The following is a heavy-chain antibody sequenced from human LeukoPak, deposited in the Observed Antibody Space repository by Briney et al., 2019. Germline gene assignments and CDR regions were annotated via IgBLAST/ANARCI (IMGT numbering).Heavy chain of an antibody. CDR3: VGVGGYCSSNSCWFDH. Sequence: GESLKISCKGSGYSFTSLWIGWVRQAPGQGLEWMGWISVYNGNTNYAQKLQGRVTMTTDTSTSTAYMELRSLRSEDTAVYYCVGVGGYCSSNSCWFDHWGQGTLATVTS. V-gene: IGHV1-18*04. CDR1: GYSFTSLW. D-gene: IGHD2-2*01. J-gene: IGHJ5*02. CDR2: ISVYNGNT.